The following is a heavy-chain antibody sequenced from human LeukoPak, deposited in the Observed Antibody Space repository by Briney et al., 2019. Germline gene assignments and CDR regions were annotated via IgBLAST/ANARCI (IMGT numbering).Heavy chain of an antibody. Sequence: SETLSLTCAVSGSAVSSDDHFWSWIRQPPGRGLEWIGYIYHRGSTSYNPSLGSRVTVSLDKSRNQFSLNLYSVTAADTAVYYCARAPYDILTGYFLFDSWGQGTLITVSS. CDR2: IYHRGST. V-gene: IGHV4-30-2*01. J-gene: IGHJ4*02. D-gene: IGHD3-9*01. CDR3: ARAPYDILTGYFLFDS. CDR1: GSAVSSDDHF.